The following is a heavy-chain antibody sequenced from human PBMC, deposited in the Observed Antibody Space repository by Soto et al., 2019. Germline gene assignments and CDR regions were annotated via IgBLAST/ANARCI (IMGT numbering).Heavy chain of an antibody. V-gene: IGHV4-34*01. CDR2: INHSGSI. Sequence: LSLTCAVYGGSFSGQYWSWIRQPPGKGLEWIGEINHSGSINYNPSLESRVTISEDTSKNQFSLKLTSVTAADTAVYYCARDKITGLFDYWGQGTLVTVSS. CDR1: GGSFSGQY. D-gene: IGHD2-8*02. J-gene: IGHJ4*02. CDR3: ARDKITGLFDY.